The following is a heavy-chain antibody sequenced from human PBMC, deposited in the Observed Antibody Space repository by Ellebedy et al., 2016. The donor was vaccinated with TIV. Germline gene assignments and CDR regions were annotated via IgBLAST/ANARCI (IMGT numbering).Heavy chain of an antibody. Sequence: GESLKISXAASGFTFSSYWMSWVRQAPGKGLEWVANIKQDGSEKYYVDSVKGRFTISRDNAKNSLYLQMNSLRAEDTAVYYCARRSYYDSSGIEYYFDYWGQGTLVTASS. CDR1: GFTFSSYW. V-gene: IGHV3-7*03. CDR2: IKQDGSEK. J-gene: IGHJ4*02. D-gene: IGHD3-22*01. CDR3: ARRSYYDSSGIEYYFDY.